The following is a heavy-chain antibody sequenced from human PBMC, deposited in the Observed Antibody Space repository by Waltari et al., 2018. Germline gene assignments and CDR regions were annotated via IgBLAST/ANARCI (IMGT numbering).Heavy chain of an antibody. Sequence: QLHLQESGPGLVKPSDTLSVTCSVSGGSITTNRHYWAWIRQPPGKALEWTATISYSGATYNNPSLKSRVTISVDTSKNQFSLKLSSVTAADTAVYYCATYIGASIGTAAFDVWGQGTMVTVSS. D-gene: IGHD3-16*01. CDR2: ISYSGAT. V-gene: IGHV4-39*01. J-gene: IGHJ3*01. CDR3: ATYIGASIGTAAFDV. CDR1: GGSITTNRHY.